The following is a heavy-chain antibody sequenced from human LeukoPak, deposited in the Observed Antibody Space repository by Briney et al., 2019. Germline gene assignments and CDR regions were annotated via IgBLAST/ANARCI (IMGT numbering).Heavy chain of an antibody. D-gene: IGHD7-27*01. Sequence: GGSLRLSCAASGFTFDDYGMGWVRQAPGKGLEWVSGINWNGGSTGYADSVKGRFTISRDNAENSLYLQMNSLRAEDTALYYCARAPLGIWAQSYYMDVWGKGTTVTVSS. V-gene: IGHV3-20*04. CDR1: GFTFDDYG. CDR3: ARAPLGIWAQSYYMDV. J-gene: IGHJ6*03. CDR2: INWNGGST.